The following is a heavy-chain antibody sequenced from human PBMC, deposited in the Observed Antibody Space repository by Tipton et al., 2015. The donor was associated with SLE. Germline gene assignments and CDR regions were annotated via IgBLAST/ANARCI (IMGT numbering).Heavy chain of an antibody. CDR3: AREFLNPVTTVHYYFDL. J-gene: IGHJ2*01. D-gene: IGHD4-11*01. Sequence: SLRLSCAASGFNFSRYWMSWVRQAPGKGLEWVSSISSSSSYIYYPDSVRGRFTISRDNAKSSLYLQMNSLRAEDTAVYYCAREFLNPVTTVHYYFDLWGRGTLVTVSS. CDR1: GFNFSRYW. V-gene: IGHV3-21*01. CDR2: ISSSSSYI.